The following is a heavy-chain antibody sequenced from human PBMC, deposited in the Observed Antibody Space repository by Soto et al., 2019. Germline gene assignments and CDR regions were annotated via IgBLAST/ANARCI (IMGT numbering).Heavy chain of an antibody. CDR3: ARVGGVAARTFDY. CDR1: GGSISPFY. CDR2: LYYSDNT. D-gene: IGHD3-16*01. V-gene: IGHV4-59*01. Sequence: SETLSLTCTVSGGSISPFYWSWVRQPPGKGLEWIGYLYYSDNTNYNPSLKSRVTISVDASKNQVSLRLTSVTAADTAVYYCARVGGVAARTFDYWGQGTVVTVSS. J-gene: IGHJ4*02.